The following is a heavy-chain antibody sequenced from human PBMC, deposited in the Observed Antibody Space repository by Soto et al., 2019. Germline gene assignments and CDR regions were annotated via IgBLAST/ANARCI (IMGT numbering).Heavy chain of an antibody. V-gene: IGHV1-8*01. CDR2: MNPNSGNT. CDR3: ARGGYCSGGSCYNNWCDP. J-gene: IGHJ5*02. D-gene: IGHD2-15*01. Sequence: QVQLVQSGAEVKKPGASVKVSCKASGYTFTSYDINWVRQATGQGLEWMGWMNPNSGNTGYAQKFQGRVTMTRNTSISTAYMELSSLRSEDTAVYYCARGGYCSGGSCYNNWCDPWGQGTLVTVSS. CDR1: GYTFTSYD.